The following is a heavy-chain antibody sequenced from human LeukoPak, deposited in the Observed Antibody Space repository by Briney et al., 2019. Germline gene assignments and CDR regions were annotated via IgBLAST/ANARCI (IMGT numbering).Heavy chain of an antibody. CDR1: GFTFSTFA. J-gene: IGHJ4*02. Sequence: PGGSLRLSCAASGFTFSTFAMTWVRQAPGRGLEWVSATSGSGLSKYYADSVKDRFSISRDNSRNTLYLQMNSLRAEDTAVYYCAKGYSSGTYYFDFWGQGTLVTVSS. CDR2: TSGSGLSK. CDR3: AKGYSSGTYYFDF. D-gene: IGHD1/OR15-1a*01. V-gene: IGHV3-23*01.